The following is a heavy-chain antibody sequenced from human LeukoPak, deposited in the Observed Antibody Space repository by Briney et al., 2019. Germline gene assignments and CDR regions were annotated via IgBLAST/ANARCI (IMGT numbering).Heavy chain of an antibody. V-gene: IGHV1-69*13. Sequence: SVKVSCKASGGTFSSYAISWVRQAPGQGLEWMGGIIPIFGTANYAQKFQGRVTITADESTSTAYMELSSLRSEDTAVYYCARVVDDMVRGVDYFDYWGQGTLVTVSS. CDR3: ARVVDDMVRGVDYFDY. CDR1: GGTFSSYA. CDR2: IIPIFGTA. D-gene: IGHD3-10*01. J-gene: IGHJ4*02.